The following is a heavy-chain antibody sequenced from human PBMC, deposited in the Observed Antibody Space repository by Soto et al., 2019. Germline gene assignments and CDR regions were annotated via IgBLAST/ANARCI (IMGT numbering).Heavy chain of an antibody. CDR2: INPSGDSA. Sequence: ASVKVSCKASGYTFTNYYMHWVRQAPGQGLEWMGLINPSGDSARYAQKFQGRVTMTRDTPTSTVYMDLSSLTSEDTAVYYCTRGSCSGASCYSSGWLDPWGQGTLVTVSS. CDR1: GYTFTNYY. CDR3: TRGSCSGASCYSSGWLDP. J-gene: IGHJ5*02. D-gene: IGHD2-2*01. V-gene: IGHV1-46*03.